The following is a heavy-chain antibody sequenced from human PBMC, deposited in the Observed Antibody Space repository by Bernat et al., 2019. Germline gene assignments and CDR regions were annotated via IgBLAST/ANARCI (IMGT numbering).Heavy chain of an antibody. J-gene: IGHJ4*02. CDR2: ISGSGGNT. Sequence: EVQLLESGGGLVQPGGSLRLSCAASGITFSNYAMSWVRQAPGKGLEWVPAISGSGGNTYYADSVKGRFTISRDNSKNTLYLQMNSLRAEDTAVYYCAKDYYDSSAYYYYFDYWGQGTLVTVSS. CDR1: GITFSNYA. D-gene: IGHD3-22*01. CDR3: AKDYYDSSAYYYYFDY. V-gene: IGHV3-23*01.